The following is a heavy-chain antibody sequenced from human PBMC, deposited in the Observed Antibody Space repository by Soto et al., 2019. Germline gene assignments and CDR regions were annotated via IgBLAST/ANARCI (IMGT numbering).Heavy chain of an antibody. CDR3: TTDEIRYCISTSCSTYPILRYFDWLLYSDY. D-gene: IGHD3-9*01. J-gene: IGHJ4*02. V-gene: IGHV3-15*07. CDR1: GFTFSNAW. CDR2: IKSKTDGGTT. Sequence: PGGSLRLSCAASGFTFSNAWMNWVRQAPGKGLEWVGRIKSKTDGGTTDYAAPVKGRFTISRDDSKNTLYLQMNSLKTEDTAVYYCTTDEIRYCISTSCSTYPILRYFDWLLYSDYWGQGTLVTVSS.